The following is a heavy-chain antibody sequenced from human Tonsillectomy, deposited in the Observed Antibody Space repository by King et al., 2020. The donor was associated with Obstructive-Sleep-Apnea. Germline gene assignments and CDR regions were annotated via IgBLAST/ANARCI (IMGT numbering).Heavy chain of an antibody. CDR3: AGDVGGVVGAASGGEAYGMDV. V-gene: IGHV1-18*01. J-gene: IGHJ6*01. Sequence: VQLVESGAEVKKPGASVKVSCKASDYTFNNYGISWVRQAPGQGLEWLGWISAYNGNRNYAQRVQGRVTMTTDTSTRTAYMELRSLRADDTAVYYCAGDVGGVVGAASGGEAYGMDVWGQGTTVTVSS. CDR1: DYTFNNYG. CDR2: ISAYNGNR. D-gene: IGHD1-26*01.